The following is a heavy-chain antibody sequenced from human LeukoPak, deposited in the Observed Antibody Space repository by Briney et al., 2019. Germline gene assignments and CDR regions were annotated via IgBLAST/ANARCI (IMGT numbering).Heavy chain of an antibody. CDR3: ATIYGSGSNRRPY. CDR2: IYHSGST. V-gene: IGHV4-4*02. D-gene: IGHD3-10*01. Sequence: PSETLSLTCAVSGGSISSSNWWSWVRQPPGMRLEWIGEIYHSGSTNYNPSLKSRVTISVDKSKNQFSMKLTSMTAADTAVYYCATIYGSGSNRRPYWGQGTLVTVSS. CDR1: GGSISSSNW. J-gene: IGHJ4*02.